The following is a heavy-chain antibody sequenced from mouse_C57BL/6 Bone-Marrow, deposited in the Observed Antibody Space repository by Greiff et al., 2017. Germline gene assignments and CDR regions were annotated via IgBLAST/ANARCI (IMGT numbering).Heavy chain of an antibody. CDR1: GYSFTGYY. D-gene: IGHD1-1*01. J-gene: IGHJ4*01. CDR3: ASRTTVVEDYAMDY. CDR2: INPSTGGT. Sequence: EVQLQQSGPELVKPGASVKISCKASGYSFTGYYMHWVKQSSEKSLEWIGEINPSTGGTSYNQKFKGKATLTVDKSSSTAYMQLKSLTSEDSAVYDCASRTTVVEDYAMDYWGQGTSVTVSS. V-gene: IGHV1-43*01.